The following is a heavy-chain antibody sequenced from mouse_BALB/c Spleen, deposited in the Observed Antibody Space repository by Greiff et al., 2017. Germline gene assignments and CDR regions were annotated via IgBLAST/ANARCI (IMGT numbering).Heavy chain of an antibody. Sequence: LVKPGASVKISCKASGYSFTGYYMHWVKQSHGKSLEWIGYISCYNGATSYNQKFKGKATFTVDTSSSTAYMQFNSLTSEDSAVYYCARADYYGTPYAMDYWGQGTSVTVSS. CDR3: ARADYYGTPYAMDY. CDR1: GYSFTGYY. J-gene: IGHJ4*01. D-gene: IGHD1-2*01. V-gene: IGHV1S34*01. CDR2: ISCYNGAT.